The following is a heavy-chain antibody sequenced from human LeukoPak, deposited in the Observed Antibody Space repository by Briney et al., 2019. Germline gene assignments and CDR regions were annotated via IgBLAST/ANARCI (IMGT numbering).Heavy chain of an antibody. J-gene: IGHJ4*02. V-gene: IGHV3-53*01. D-gene: IGHD3-22*01. CDR1: GFTVSGNY. Sequence: GGSLRLSCAVSGFTVSGNYMSWVRQAPGKGLEWVSLIYSGGTTYYADSVKGRFTISRDNAKNSLYLQMNSLRAEDTAVYYCARGPIQYYYDSSGYFHWGQGTLVTVSS. CDR2: IYSGGTT. CDR3: ARGPIQYYYDSSGYFH.